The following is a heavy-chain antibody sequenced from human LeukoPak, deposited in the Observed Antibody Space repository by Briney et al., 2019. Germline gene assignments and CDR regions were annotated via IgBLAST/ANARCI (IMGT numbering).Heavy chain of an antibody. CDR3: ASPGDYDSSGLLRNNWFDP. J-gene: IGHJ5*02. V-gene: IGHV3-30*19. CDR1: GFTFSSYW. CDR2: ISYDGSNK. Sequence: GGSLRLSCAASGFTFSSYWMSWVRQAPGKGLEWVAVISYDGSNKYYADSVKGRFTISRDNSKNTLYLQMNSLRAEDTAVYYCASPGDYDSSGLLRNNWFDPWGQGTLVTVSS. D-gene: IGHD3-22*01.